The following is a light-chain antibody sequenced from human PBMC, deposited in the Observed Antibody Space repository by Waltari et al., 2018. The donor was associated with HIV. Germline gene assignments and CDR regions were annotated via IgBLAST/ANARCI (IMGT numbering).Light chain of an antibody. Sequence: EIVLTQSPATLSFSPGERATLSCRASQSVSSYLAWYQQKPGQAPRLLIYDASNRATGIPARFSGSGSGTDFTLTISSLEPEDFAVYYCQQRSNWSITFGQGTRLEIK. V-gene: IGKV3-11*01. CDR3: QQRSNWSIT. CDR2: DAS. J-gene: IGKJ5*01. CDR1: QSVSSY.